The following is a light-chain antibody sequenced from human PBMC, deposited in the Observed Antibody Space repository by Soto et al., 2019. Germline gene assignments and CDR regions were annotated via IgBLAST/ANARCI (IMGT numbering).Light chain of an antibody. CDR2: EVS. J-gene: IGLJ1*01. V-gene: IGLV2-14*01. Sequence: QSALTQPASVSGSPGQSITISCTGTSSDVGGYNYVSWYQQHPGKAPKLMIYEVSNRPSGVSNRFSGSKSGNTASLTISGLQAEDEADYYCSSYTSSSTLVCGTGTKGTVL. CDR1: SSDVGGYNY. CDR3: SSYTSSSTLV.